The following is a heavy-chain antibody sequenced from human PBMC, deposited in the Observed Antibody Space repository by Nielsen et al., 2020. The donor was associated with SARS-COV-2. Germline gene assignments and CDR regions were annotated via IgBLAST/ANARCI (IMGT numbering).Heavy chain of an antibody. D-gene: IGHD4-23*01. CDR3: ARAFYGGNSANFDY. Sequence: WVGQAPGQGLEWMGRIIPILGIANYAQKFQGRVTITADKSTSTAYMELSSLRSEDTAVYYCARAFYGGNSANFDYWGQGTLVTVSS. V-gene: IGHV1-69*04. J-gene: IGHJ4*02. CDR2: IIPILGIA.